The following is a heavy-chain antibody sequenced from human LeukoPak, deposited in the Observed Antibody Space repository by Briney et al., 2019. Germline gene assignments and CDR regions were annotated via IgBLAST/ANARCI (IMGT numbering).Heavy chain of an antibody. Sequence: PGGSLRLSCAASGFTFSSYAMSLVRQAPGKGLEWVSAISGSGGSTYYADSVKGRFTISRDNSKNTLYLQMNSLRAGDTAVYYCAKDRGSGWYYFDYWGQGTLVTVSS. J-gene: IGHJ4*02. CDR1: GFTFSSYA. CDR2: ISGSGGST. D-gene: IGHD6-19*01. V-gene: IGHV3-23*01. CDR3: AKDRGSGWYYFDY.